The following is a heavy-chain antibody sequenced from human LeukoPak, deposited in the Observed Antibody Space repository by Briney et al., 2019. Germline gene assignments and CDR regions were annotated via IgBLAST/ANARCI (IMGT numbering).Heavy chain of an antibody. V-gene: IGHV3-48*04. CDR1: GFTFGSYS. D-gene: IGHD4-23*01. CDR3: AKWVGTLGSLNY. J-gene: IGHJ4*02. CDR2: ISSVSNAI. Sequence: PGGSLRLSCAASGFTFGSYSMNWVRRAPGKGLEWLAYISSVSNAIYYADSVRGRFTISRDNAKNSLYLQMNSLRAEDTAVYYSAKWVGTLGSLNYWGQGTLVTVSS.